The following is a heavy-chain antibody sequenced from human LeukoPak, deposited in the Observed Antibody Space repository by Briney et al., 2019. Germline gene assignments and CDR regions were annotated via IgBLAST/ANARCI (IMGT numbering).Heavy chain of an antibody. CDR3: AKDLYSSSGETGFFDY. Sequence: GGSLRLSCAASGFTFSSYAMSWVRQAPGKGLEWVSAISGSGGSTYYADSVKGRFTISRDNSKNTLYLQMNSLRAEDTAVYYCAKDLYSSSGETGFFDYWGQGTLVTVSS. CDR2: ISGSGGST. CDR1: GFTFSSYA. J-gene: IGHJ4*02. V-gene: IGHV3-23*01. D-gene: IGHD6-13*01.